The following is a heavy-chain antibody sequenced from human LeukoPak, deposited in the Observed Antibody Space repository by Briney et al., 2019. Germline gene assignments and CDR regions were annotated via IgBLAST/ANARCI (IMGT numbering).Heavy chain of an antibody. J-gene: IGHJ2*01. CDR1: GGSFSGYY. Sequence: KPSETLSLTCAVYGGSFSGYYWSWIRQPPGKGLEWIGEINHSGSTNYNPSLKSRVTISVDTSKNQFSLKLSSVTAADTAVYYCAKDPYYNILTGGPYWYFDLWGRGTLVTVSS. V-gene: IGHV4-34*01. D-gene: IGHD3-9*01. CDR2: INHSGST. CDR3: AKDPYYNILTGGPYWYFDL.